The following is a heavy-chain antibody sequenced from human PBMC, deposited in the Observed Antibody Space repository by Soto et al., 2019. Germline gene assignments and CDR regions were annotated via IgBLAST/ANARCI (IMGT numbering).Heavy chain of an antibody. V-gene: IGHV4-59*08. D-gene: IGHD3-9*01. CDR3: ASAAPNYDILTGYYIGNWFDP. CDR2: IYYSGST. Sequence: SETLSLTCTVSGGSISSYYWSWIRQPPGKGLEWIGYIYYSGSTNYNPSLKSRVTISVDTSKNQFSLKLSSVTAADTAVYYCASAAPNYDILTGYYIGNWFDPWGQGTLVTVSS. J-gene: IGHJ5*02. CDR1: GGSISSYY.